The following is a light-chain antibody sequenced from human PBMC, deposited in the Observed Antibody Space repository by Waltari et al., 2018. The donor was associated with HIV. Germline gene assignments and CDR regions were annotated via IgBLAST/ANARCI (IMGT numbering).Light chain of an antibody. Sequence: QSVLTQTPSASGTPGQRVIVSCSGSSCNIGSNTVNWYQQLPGAAPRLLIHSLDQRPSGVPDRFSGSKSGASASLAISGLQSEDEADYYCAAWDDSLNAYVFGGGTKVTVL. CDR3: AAWDDSLNAYV. CDR2: SLD. CDR1: SCNIGSNT. V-gene: IGLV1-44*01. J-gene: IGLJ1*01.